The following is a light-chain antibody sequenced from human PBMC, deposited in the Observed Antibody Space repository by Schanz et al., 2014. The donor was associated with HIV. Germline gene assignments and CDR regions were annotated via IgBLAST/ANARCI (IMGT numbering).Light chain of an antibody. CDR2: DVT. J-gene: IGLJ3*02. CDR3: SSYTSSSTWV. V-gene: IGLV2-14*03. CDR1: NSDVGGYNY. Sequence: QSVLTQPASVSGSPGQSITISCTGINSDVGGYNYLSWYQQHPGIAPKLMIYDVTTRPSGVSNRFSGSKSGNTASLTISGLQAEDEADYYCSSYTSSSTWVFGGGTKLTVL.